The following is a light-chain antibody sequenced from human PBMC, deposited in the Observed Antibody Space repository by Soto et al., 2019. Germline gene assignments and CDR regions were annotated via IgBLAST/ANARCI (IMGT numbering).Light chain of an antibody. Sequence: EIVLTQSPGTLSLSPGERATLSCRASQSVTSSFLAWLQQKPGQAPRLLIYETSKGATGIPDRFSGSGSGTDFTLTISRLEPEDFAVYYCQQYGRSLITFGQGTRLEIK. CDR1: QSVTSSF. CDR3: QQYGRSLIT. CDR2: ETS. V-gene: IGKV3-20*01. J-gene: IGKJ5*01.